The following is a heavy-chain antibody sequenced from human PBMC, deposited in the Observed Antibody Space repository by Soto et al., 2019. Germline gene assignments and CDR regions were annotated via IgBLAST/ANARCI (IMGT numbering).Heavy chain of an antibody. CDR1: GYTFTSYD. V-gene: IGHV1-8*01. J-gene: IGHJ6*03. D-gene: IGHD6-13*01. CDR3: ASKASHSSIYYYYMDV. CDR2: MNPNSGNT. Sequence: ASVNVSCKASGYTFTSYDINWVRQATGQGLEWMGWMNPNSGNTGYAQKFQGRLTMTRNTSISTAYMELSSLRSEDTAVYYCASKASHSSIYYYYMDVWGKGTTVTVSS.